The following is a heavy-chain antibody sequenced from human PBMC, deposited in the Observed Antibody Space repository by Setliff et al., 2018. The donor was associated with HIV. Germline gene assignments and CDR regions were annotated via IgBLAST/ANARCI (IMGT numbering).Heavy chain of an antibody. CDR1: GVSISGPIGITYY. CDR3: ARLGRGIAVAGTRIDY. D-gene: IGHD6-19*01. CDR2: IHYSRGS. V-gene: IGHV4-39*02. J-gene: IGHJ4*02. Sequence: SETLSLTCSVSGVSISGPIGITYYWDWLRQPPGKGLEWIGNIHYSRGSSYNASLKSRVTISLDTSKNHFSLKLSSVAAADTAVYYCARLGRGIAVAGTRIDYWGRGTLVTVSS.